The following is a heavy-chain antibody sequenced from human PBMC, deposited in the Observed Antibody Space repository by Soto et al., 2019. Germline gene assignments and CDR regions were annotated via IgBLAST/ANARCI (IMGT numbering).Heavy chain of an antibody. D-gene: IGHD5-12*01. Sequence: GESLKISCKGSGYSFASYWIGWVRQMPGKGLEWMGIIYAADSDTRYSPSFQGQVTISADKSISTAYVQWSSLKASDTAMYFCARGGTDGYRNFDFCGQGTVVTVSS. CDR3: ARGGTDGYRNFDF. CDR1: GYSFASYW. CDR2: IYAADSDT. V-gene: IGHV5-51*01. J-gene: IGHJ4*02.